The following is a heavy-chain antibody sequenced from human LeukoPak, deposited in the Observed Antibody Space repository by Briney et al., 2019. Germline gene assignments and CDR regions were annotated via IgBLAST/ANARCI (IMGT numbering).Heavy chain of an antibody. J-gene: IGHJ4*02. Sequence: PGGSLRLSCAASGFIFSSHGMNWVRQAPGKGLEWVSAIYADATTSYADSVKGRFTIFRDNSKNTLYLQMNSLRAEDTAVYYCASIGFLWVGLFDHWGPGTLVRVSS. D-gene: IGHD3-10*01. CDR2: IYADATT. CDR3: ASIGFLWVGLFDH. V-gene: IGHV3-53*01. CDR1: GFIFSSHG.